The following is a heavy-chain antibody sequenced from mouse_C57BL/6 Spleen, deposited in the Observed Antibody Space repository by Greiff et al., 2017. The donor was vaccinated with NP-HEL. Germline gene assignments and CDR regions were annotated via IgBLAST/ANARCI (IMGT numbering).Heavy chain of an antibody. V-gene: IGHV1-19*01. CDR1: GYTFTDYY. CDR3: ARSGSSPYAMDY. Sequence: VQLKESGPVLVKPGASVKMSCKASGYTFTDYYMNWVKQSHGKSLEWIGVINPYNGGTSYNQKFKGKATLTVDKSSSTAYMELNSLTSEDSAVYYCARSGSSPYAMDYWGQGTSVTVSS. J-gene: IGHJ4*01. CDR2: INPYNGGT. D-gene: IGHD1-1*01.